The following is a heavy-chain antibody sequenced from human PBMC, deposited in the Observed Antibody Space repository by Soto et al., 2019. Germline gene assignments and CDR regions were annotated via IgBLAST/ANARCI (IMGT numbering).Heavy chain of an antibody. J-gene: IGHJ5*02. CDR3: PRTGPFDP. CDR1: GGSFSGYY. V-gene: IGHV4-34*01. CDR2: INHSGST. Sequence: ASETLSLTCAVYGGSFSGYYWSWIRQPPGKGLERIGEINHSGSTNYNPSLKSRVTISVDTSKNQFSLKLSSVTAADTAVYYCPRTGPFDPWGQGTLVTGSS.